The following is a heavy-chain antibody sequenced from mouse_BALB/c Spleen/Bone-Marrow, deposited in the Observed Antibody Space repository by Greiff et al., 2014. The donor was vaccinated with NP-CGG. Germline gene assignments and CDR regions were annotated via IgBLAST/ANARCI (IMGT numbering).Heavy chain of an antibody. CDR2: INHSNGYT. CDR3: TREGAY. J-gene: IGHJ3*01. CDR1: GYTFTSYY. V-gene: IGHV1S81*02. Sequence: VQLKESGAELVKPGASVKLSCKASGYTFTSYYMYWVKQRPGQGLEWIGEINHSNGYTNFNEKFKSKATLTVDKSSSTAYMQLSSLTSEDSAVYYCTREGAYWGQGTLVTVSA.